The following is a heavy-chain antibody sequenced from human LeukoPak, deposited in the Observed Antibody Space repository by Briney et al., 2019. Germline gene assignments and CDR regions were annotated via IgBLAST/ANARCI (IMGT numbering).Heavy chain of an antibody. D-gene: IGHD6-13*01. V-gene: IGHV4-59*01. CDR3: ARVNDSSMDY. Sequence: SETLSLTCTVSGASISSYYWSWIRQPPGKGLEWIGYIYYSGSTNYNPSLKSRVTISVDTSKNQFSLKLSSVTAADTAVYYCARVNDSSMDYWGQGTLVTVSS. CDR2: IYYSGST. J-gene: IGHJ4*02. CDR1: GASISSYY.